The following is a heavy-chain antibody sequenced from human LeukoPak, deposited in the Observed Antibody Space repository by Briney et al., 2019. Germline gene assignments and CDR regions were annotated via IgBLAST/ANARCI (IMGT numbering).Heavy chain of an antibody. Sequence: GGSLRLSCAASGFTFSSYSMNWVRQAPGKGLEWVSSISSSSSYIYYADSVKGRFTISRDNAKNSLYLQMNSLRAEDTAVYYCARDMADSSGWYPRPDYWGQGTLVTVSS. J-gene: IGHJ4*02. V-gene: IGHV3-21*01. CDR3: ARDMADSSGWYPRPDY. CDR2: ISSSSSYI. CDR1: GFTFSSYS. D-gene: IGHD6-19*01.